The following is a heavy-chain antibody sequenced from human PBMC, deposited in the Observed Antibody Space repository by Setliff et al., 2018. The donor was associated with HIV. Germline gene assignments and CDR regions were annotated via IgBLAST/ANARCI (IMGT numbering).Heavy chain of an antibody. Sequence: PGGSLRLSCAASGFTFSDYYMSWIRQAPGKGLEWVSYISSSGSTIYYADSVKGRFTISRDNAKNSLYLQMNSLRAEDTAVYYCAKGPPVGATGLTTNYWGQGTLVTVSS. CDR3: AKGPPVGATGLTTNY. D-gene: IGHD1-26*01. J-gene: IGHJ4*02. CDR2: ISSSGSTI. V-gene: IGHV3-11*04. CDR1: GFTFSDYY.